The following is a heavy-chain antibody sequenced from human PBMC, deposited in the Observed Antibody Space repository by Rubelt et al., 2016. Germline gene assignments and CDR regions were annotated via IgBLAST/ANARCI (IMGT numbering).Heavy chain of an antibody. CDR3: ARMLSDYDFVTGYSTNYFSFDY. V-gene: IGHV2-70*15. CDR1: GFSLSTTGMC. Sequence: QVTLRESGPALVKPTQTLTLTCTLSGFSLSTTGMCVNWIRQPPGKALEWLARIDWDDNKYYNTSLKTRLTISKATSENQVVLTMTNMDPVDTGTYCCARMLSDYDFVTGYSTNYFSFDYWGQGNLVTVSS. D-gene: IGHD3-9*01. CDR2: IDWDDNK. J-gene: IGHJ4*02.